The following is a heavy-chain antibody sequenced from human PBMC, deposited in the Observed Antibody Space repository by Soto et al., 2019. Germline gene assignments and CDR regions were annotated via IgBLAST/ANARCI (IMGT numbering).Heavy chain of an antibody. D-gene: IGHD3-10*01. CDR2: ISPSGST. CDR3: ARLVGSWFDP. V-gene: IGHV4-30-2*01. CDR1: GGSISTGGYS. Sequence: QLQLQESGSGLVKPSQTLSLTCAVSGGSISTGGYSWSWIRQPPGKGLEWIGYISPSGSTYYNPFQESRVTISVDTSKNQFSLKLSSVTAAATAVYNCARLVGSWFDPWGQGTLVTVSS. J-gene: IGHJ5*02.